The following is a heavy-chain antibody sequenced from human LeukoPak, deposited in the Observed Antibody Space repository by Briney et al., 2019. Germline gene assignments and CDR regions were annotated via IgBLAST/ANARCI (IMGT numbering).Heavy chain of an antibody. J-gene: IGHJ6*02. CDR1: GFTFSSYS. Sequence: GGSLRLSCAASGFTFSSYSMNWVRQAPGKGLEWVSSISSSSSYIYYADSVKGRFTISRDNAKNSLYLQMNSLRAEDTAVYYCAGAPAGYCSGGSCYSGYSYYYYGMDVWGQGTTVTVSS. CDR2: ISSSSSYI. CDR3: AGAPAGYCSGGSCYSGYSYYYYGMDV. D-gene: IGHD2-15*01. V-gene: IGHV3-21*01.